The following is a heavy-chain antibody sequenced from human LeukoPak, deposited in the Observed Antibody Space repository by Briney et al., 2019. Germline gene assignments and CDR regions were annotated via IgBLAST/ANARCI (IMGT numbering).Heavy chain of an antibody. CDR3: ARGGPHYLARLDPFDF. V-gene: IGHV4-34*01. CDR2: IHHSGST. D-gene: IGHD6-25*01. CDR1: GGSFSGYY. Sequence: SETLSLTCAVYGGSFSGYYCTWIRQPPGKGLEWNGEIHHSGSTNYNPSLKSRVTISVDTSKNQFSLKLSSLTAADTAVYYCARGGPHYLARLDPFDFWGQGTLVTVSS. J-gene: IGHJ4*02.